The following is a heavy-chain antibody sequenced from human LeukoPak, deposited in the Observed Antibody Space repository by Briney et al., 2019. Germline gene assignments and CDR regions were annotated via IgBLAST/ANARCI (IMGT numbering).Heavy chain of an antibody. CDR1: GFTFSSYA. V-gene: IGHV3-30-3*01. Sequence: GRSLRLSCAASGFTFSSYAMHWVRQAPGKGLEWVAVISYDGSNKYYADSVKGRFTISRDNSKNTLYLQMNSLRAEDTAVYYCARGTLRSHFDYWGQGTLVTVSS. CDR2: ISYDGSNK. CDR3: ARGTLRSHFDY. J-gene: IGHJ4*02.